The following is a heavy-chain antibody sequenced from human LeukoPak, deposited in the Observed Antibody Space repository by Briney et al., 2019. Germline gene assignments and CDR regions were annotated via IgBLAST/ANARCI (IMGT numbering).Heavy chain of an antibody. CDR3: ARVPSGGDRFDP. V-gene: IGHV1-8*03. D-gene: IGHD3-16*01. J-gene: IGHJ5*02. Sequence: GASVKVSCKASGYTFTSYDINWVRQATGQGLEWMGWMNPNSGNTGYAQKFQGRVTITRNTSINTAYMELSSLRSEDTAVYYCARVPSGGDRFDPWGQGILVTVSS. CDR2: MNPNSGNT. CDR1: GYTFTSYD.